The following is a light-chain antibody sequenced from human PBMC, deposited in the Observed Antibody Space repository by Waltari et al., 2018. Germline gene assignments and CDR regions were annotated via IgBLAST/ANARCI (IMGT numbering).Light chain of an antibody. Sequence: AIRITQSPSSLSASTGDRVTITCRASQSISSYLAWYQQKPGKAPKVLIYAASTLQSGVPSRFSGSGSGTDFTLTISCLQSEDFAIYYCQQLKSYPITFGGGTKVEIK. CDR3: QQLKSYPIT. CDR1: QSISSY. J-gene: IGKJ4*01. V-gene: IGKV1-8*01. CDR2: AAS.